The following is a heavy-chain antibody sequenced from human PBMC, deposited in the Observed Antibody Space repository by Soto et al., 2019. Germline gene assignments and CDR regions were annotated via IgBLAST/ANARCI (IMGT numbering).Heavy chain of an antibody. Sequence: GGSLRHSCTASGFTFTSNGMHWVRQAPGKGLEWVAVIWYDGINKFYADSVKGRFTISRDNSKNTVYLQMNSLRADDTAMYYCARDQRNTWYVIDYWGQGTLVTVSS. D-gene: IGHD6-13*01. V-gene: IGHV3-33*01. J-gene: IGHJ4*02. CDR1: GFTFTSNG. CDR3: ARDQRNTWYVIDY. CDR2: IWYDGINK.